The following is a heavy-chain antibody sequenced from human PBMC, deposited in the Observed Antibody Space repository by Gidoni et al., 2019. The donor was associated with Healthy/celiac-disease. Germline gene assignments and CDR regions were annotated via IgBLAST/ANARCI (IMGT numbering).Heavy chain of an antibody. D-gene: IGHD2-2*01. V-gene: IGHV3-30-3*01. CDR1: GFTFSSYA. CDR2: ISYDGSNK. CDR3: AREGIVVVPAAVDSPYYYYGMDV. J-gene: IGHJ6*02. Sequence: QVQLVESGGGVVQPGRSLRLSCAASGFTFSSYAMHWVRPAPGKGLEWVAVISYDGSNKYYADSVKGRFTISRDNSKNTLYLQMNSLRAEDTAVYYCAREGIVVVPAAVDSPYYYYGMDVWGQGTTVTVSS.